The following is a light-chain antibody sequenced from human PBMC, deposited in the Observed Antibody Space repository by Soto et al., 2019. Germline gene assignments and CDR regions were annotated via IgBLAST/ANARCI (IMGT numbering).Light chain of an antibody. CDR2: DVD. Sequence: QSALTQPRSVSGSPGQSVTISCTGTSSDVGGYNYVSWYQQYPGKAPKLMIYDVDKRPSGVPDRFSGSKSGSTASLTISGLQAEDEADYYCCSYAGSYIYVLFGGGTKLTVL. CDR1: SSDVGGYNY. CDR3: CSYAGSYIYVL. J-gene: IGLJ2*01. V-gene: IGLV2-11*01.